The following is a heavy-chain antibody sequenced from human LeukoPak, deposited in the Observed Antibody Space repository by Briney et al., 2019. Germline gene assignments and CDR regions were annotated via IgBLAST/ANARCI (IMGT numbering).Heavy chain of an antibody. CDR1: GFTFNNYA. J-gene: IGHJ3*02. Sequence: GGSLRLSCAASGFTFNNYATNWVRQAPGKGLEWVSSISSSSSYIYYADSVKGRFTISRDNAKNSLYLQMNSLRAEDTAVYYCAAAADDAFDIWGQGTMVTVSS. CDR3: AAAADDAFDI. CDR2: ISSSSSYI. V-gene: IGHV3-21*01. D-gene: IGHD6-13*01.